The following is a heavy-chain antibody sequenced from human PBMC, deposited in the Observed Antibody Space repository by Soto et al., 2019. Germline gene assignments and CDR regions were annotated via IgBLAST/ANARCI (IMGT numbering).Heavy chain of an antibody. D-gene: IGHD2-21*01. J-gene: IGHJ6*02. V-gene: IGHV3-30-3*01. CDR1: GFTFSSYA. Sequence: QVQLVESGGGVVQPGRSLRLSCAASGFTFSSYAMHWVRQAPGKGLEWVAVISYDGSNKYYADSVKGRFTISRDNSKNTLYLQMNSLRAEDTAVYYCARDRDLFRPTYYYYGMDVWGQGTTVTVSS. CDR2: ISYDGSNK. CDR3: ARDRDLFRPTYYYYGMDV.